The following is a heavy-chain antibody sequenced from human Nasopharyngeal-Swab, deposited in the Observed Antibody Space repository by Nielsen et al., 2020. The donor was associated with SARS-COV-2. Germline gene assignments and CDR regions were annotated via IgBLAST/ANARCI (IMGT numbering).Heavy chain of an antibody. D-gene: IGHD5-12*01. CDR1: GYSFTSYW. CDR3: VRPEGVATNSKYYFQYGMDV. CDR2: IYPRDSDT. V-gene: IGHV5-51*01. Sequence: GESLKISCKGSGYSFTSYWIDWVRQMPGKGLEWIGIIYPRDSDTRYSPSFQGQVTISADKSISTAYLQWSSLKASDTAMYYCVRPEGVATNSKYYFQYGMDVWGQGTTVTVSS. J-gene: IGHJ6*02.